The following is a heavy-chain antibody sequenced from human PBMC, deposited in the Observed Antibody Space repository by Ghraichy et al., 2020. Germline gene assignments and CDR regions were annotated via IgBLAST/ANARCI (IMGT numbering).Heavy chain of an antibody. CDR1: GYTFTSYG. J-gene: IGHJ5*02. D-gene: IGHD2-15*01. CDR2: ISAYNGNT. CDR3: ARDSCSGGSCYPRWFDP. V-gene: IGHV1-18*04. Sequence: ASVKVSCKASGYTFTSYGISWVRQAPGQGLEWMGWISAYNGNTNYAQKLQGRVTMTTDTSTSTAYMELRSLRSDDTAVYYCARDSCSGGSCYPRWFDPWGQGTLVTVSS.